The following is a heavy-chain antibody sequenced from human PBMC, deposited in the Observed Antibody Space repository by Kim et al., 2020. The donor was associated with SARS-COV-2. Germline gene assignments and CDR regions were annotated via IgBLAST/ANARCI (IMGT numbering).Heavy chain of an antibody. D-gene: IGHD3-9*01. Sequence: GGSLRLSCAASGFTFTKCAMSWVRQAPGKGLEWVSTTSGTGGGTYYADSVKGRFTIPRDNANSMLYLQMSTLRAEDTAVYYCAKEGDFDILTGYPYSYQYYGMDVWGQGTTVTVSS. J-gene: IGHJ6*02. CDR2: TSGTGGGT. V-gene: IGHV3-23*01. CDR3: AKEGDFDILTGYPYSYQYYGMDV. CDR1: GFTFTKCA.